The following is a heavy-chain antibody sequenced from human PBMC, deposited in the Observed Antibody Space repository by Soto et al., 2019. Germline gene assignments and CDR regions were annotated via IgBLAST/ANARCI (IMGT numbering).Heavy chain of an antibody. D-gene: IGHD4-4*01. J-gene: IGHJ6*02. CDR1: GFSLSTSGMC. CDR2: IDWDDDK. CDR3: ARIYLDYSNRGSGYYYYGMDV. V-gene: IGHV2-70*01. Sequence: SGPTLVNPTQTLTLTCTFSGFSLSTSGMCVSWIRQPPGKALEWLALIDWDDDKYYSTSLKTRLTISKDTSKNQVVLTMTNMDPVDTATYYCARIYLDYSNRGSGYYYYGMDVWGQGTTVTVYS.